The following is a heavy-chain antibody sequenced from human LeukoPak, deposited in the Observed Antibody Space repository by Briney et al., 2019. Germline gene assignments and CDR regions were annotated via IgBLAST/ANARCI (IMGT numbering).Heavy chain of an antibody. J-gene: IGHJ4*02. CDR2: ISNNGDST. Sequence: GGSLRLSCSASGFTFSRYAMHWVRQAPGKGLEFVSAISNNGDSTYYADSVKGRFTISRDNSKNTLYLQMISLRAEDTAMYYCVKSGADYGDYFGFFDYWGQGTLVTVSS. D-gene: IGHD4-17*01. CDR1: GFTFSRYA. V-gene: IGHV3-64D*09. CDR3: VKSGADYGDYFGFFDY.